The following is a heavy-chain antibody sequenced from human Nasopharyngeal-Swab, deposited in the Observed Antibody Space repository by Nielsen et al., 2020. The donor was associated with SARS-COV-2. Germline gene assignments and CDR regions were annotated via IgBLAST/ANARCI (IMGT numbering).Heavy chain of an antibody. CDR1: GGTFKNYA. Sequence: SVKVSCKVSGGTFKNYAISWVRQAPGQGLEWMGGINPNFGTTNYAHKFQDRAKITADQSTRTAYMELSSLRSDDTAVYYCARDGMDAWFGEFDLWGQGTLVTVSS. CDR3: ARDGMDAWFGEFDL. V-gene: IGHV1-69*13. D-gene: IGHD3-10*01. J-gene: IGHJ4*02. CDR2: INPNFGTT.